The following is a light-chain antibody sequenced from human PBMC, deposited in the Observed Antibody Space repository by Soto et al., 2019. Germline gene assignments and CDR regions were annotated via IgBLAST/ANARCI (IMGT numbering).Light chain of an antibody. CDR3: CSYAGSSTPV. Sequence: QSVLTQPASVSGSPGQSITISCTGTSSDVGSYNLVSWYQQHPGKAPELMIYEGSKRPSGVSNRFSGSKSGNTASLTISGLQAEDEADYYCCSYAGSSTPVFGGGTKVTVL. V-gene: IGLV2-23*01. CDR2: EGS. CDR1: SSDVGSYNL. J-gene: IGLJ2*01.